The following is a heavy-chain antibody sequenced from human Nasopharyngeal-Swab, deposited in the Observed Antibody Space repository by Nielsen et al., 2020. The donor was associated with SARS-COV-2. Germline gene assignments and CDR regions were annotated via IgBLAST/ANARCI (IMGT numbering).Heavy chain of an antibody. Sequence: WVRQAPGQGLEWMGGIIPIFGTANYAQKFQGRVTITADESTSTAYMELSSLRSEDTAVYYCAGDRYSSSSAFDYWGQGTLVTVSS. V-gene: IGHV1-69*01. D-gene: IGHD6-6*01. CDR3: AGDRYSSSSAFDY. J-gene: IGHJ4*02. CDR2: IIPIFGTA.